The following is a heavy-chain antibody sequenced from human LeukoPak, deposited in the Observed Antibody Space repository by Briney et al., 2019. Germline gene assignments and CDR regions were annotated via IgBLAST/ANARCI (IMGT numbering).Heavy chain of an antibody. V-gene: IGHV3-23*01. CDR1: GFTFSSYW. CDR3: AKRPDYYYYYMDV. D-gene: IGHD1-14*01. J-gene: IGHJ6*03. CDR2: ISGSGGST. Sequence: GGSLRLSCAASGFTFSSYWMSWVRQAPGKGLEWVSAISGSGGSTYYADSVKGRFTISRDNSKNTLYLQMNSLRAEDTAVYYCAKRPDYYYYYMDVWGKGTTVTVSS.